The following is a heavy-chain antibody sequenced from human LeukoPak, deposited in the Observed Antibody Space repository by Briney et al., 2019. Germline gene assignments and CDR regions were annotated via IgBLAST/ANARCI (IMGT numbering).Heavy chain of an antibody. CDR3: ARDLVYDFWSGYGNGMDV. V-gene: IGHV3-23*01. D-gene: IGHD3-3*01. CDR1: GFTFSSYA. CDR2: ISGSGGST. J-gene: IGHJ6*02. Sequence: GGSLRLSCAASGFTFSSYAMSWVRQAPGKGLEWVSAISGSGGSTYYADSVKGRFTISRDNSKNTLYLQMNSLRAEDTAVYYCARDLVYDFWSGYGNGMDVWGQGTTVTVSS.